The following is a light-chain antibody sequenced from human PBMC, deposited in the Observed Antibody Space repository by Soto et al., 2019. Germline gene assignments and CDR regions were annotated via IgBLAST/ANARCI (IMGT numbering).Light chain of an antibody. V-gene: IGKV3-11*01. J-gene: IGKJ2*01. Sequence: DIVMTQSPDSLAVSLGERATINCKSSQNVLYSSNNLNYLAWYQQKPGQAPRLLIYDASNRATGIPARFSGSGSGTDFTLTISSLELEDFAVYYCQQRSNWPPYTFGQGTKLEIK. CDR3: QQRSNWPPYT. CDR1: QNVLYSSNNLNY. CDR2: DAS.